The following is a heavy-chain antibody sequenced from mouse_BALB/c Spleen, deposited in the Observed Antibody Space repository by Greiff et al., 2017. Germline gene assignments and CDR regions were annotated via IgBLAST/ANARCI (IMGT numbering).Heavy chain of an antibody. V-gene: IGHV14-3*02. Sequence: EVQLQESGAELVKPGASVKLSCTASGFNIKDTYMHWVKQRPEQGLEWIGRIDPANGNTKYDPKFQGKATITADTSSNTAYLQLSSLTSEDTAVYYCARGRHGGYYAMDYWGQGTSVTVSS. CDR2: IDPANGNT. CDR3: ARGRHGGYYAMDY. J-gene: IGHJ4*01. CDR1: GFNIKDTY.